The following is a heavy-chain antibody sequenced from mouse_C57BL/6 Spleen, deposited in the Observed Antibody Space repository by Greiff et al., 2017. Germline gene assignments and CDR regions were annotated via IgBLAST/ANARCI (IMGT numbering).Heavy chain of an antibody. CDR3: GKGDYFYAMDY. CDR1: GFTFNPYA. V-gene: IGHV10-3*01. D-gene: IGHD2-4*01. Sequence: DVQLVESGGGLVPPKGSLKLSCAASGFTFNPYAMHWVRQAPGKGLEWVARIRSKSSNYSTYYADSVKDRFTITRDDSQSMRYLQMNNLTTEDTTMDYFGKGDYFYAMDYWGQGTSVTVSS. J-gene: IGHJ4*01. CDR2: IRSKSSNYST.